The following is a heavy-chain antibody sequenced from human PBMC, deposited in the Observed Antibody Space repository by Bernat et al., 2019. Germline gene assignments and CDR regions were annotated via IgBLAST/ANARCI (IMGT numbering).Heavy chain of an antibody. D-gene: IGHD4-23*01. V-gene: IGHV3-66*01. CDR2: IENHGST. Sequence: EVQVVESRGDLVQPGGSLRLSCAASGFTVSNNHMSWVRQAPGKGLDFISVIENHGSTFYADSVRGRFTISRDNSKNTLYLQMNNLRAADTAMYYCTGYGGNSVWGQGTLVTVSS. CDR3: TGYGGNSV. CDR1: GFTVSNNH. J-gene: IGHJ4*02.